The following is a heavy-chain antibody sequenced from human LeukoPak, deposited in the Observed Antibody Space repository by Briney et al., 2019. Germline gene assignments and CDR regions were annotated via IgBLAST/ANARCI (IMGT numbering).Heavy chain of an antibody. CDR1: GFTFSSYT. CDR2: ISYDGNIK. J-gene: IGHJ4*02. CDR3: AKDRDSSSWYYFDY. Sequence: GGSLRLSCAASGFTFSSYTMHWVRQAPGKGLEWVTVISYDGNIKYYVDSVKGRLTISRDNSKNTLYLQMNSLRAEDTAVYYCAKDRDSSSWYYFDYWGQGTLVTVSS. D-gene: IGHD6-13*01. V-gene: IGHV3-30-3*01.